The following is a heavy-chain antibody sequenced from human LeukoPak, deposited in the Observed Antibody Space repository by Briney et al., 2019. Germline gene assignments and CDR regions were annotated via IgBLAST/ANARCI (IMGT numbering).Heavy chain of an antibody. V-gene: IGHV3-21*01. CDR1: GFTFSSYS. CDR2: ISSSSSYI. Sequence: GGSLRLSCAASGFTFSSYSMNWVRQAPGKGLEWVSSISSSSSYIYYADSVKGRFTISRDNAKNSLYLQMNCLRAEDTAVYYCARAQQPGYMDVWGKGTTVTVSS. D-gene: IGHD6-13*01. J-gene: IGHJ6*03. CDR3: ARAQQPGYMDV.